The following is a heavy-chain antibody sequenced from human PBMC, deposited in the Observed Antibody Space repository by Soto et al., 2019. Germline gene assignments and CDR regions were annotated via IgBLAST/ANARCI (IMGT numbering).Heavy chain of an antibody. V-gene: IGHV3-15*01. CDR3: TPCSPPRGYSSSGSDDDFDI. CDR1: GFTFSNAW. D-gene: IGHD6-13*01. J-gene: IGHJ3*02. CDR2: IKSKTDGGNK. Sequence: GGSLRLSCAASGFTFSNAWMSWVRQAPGKGLEWVGRIKSKTDGGNKDYAAPVKGRFTISRDDSKITLHLQMNSLKTEDTYVYYSTPCSPPRGYSSSGSDDDFDIWGQGTMVTVSS.